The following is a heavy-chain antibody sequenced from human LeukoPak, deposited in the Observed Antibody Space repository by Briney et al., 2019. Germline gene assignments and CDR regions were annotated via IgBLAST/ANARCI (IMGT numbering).Heavy chain of an antibody. Sequence: GASVKVSCKASGGTFSSYAISWVRQAPGQGLEWMGGIIPIFGTANYAQKFQGRVTMTRDTSTSTVYMELSSLRSEDTAVYYCARDWDIIAAAMGDLDYWGQGTLVTVSS. CDR1: GGTFSSYA. V-gene: IGHV1-69*05. J-gene: IGHJ4*02. CDR2: IIPIFGTA. D-gene: IGHD6-13*01. CDR3: ARDWDIIAAAMGDLDY.